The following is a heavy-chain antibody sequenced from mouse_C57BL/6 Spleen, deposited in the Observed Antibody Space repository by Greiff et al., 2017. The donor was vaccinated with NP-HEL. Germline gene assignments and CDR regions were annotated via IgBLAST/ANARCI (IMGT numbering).Heavy chain of an antibody. CDR3: ARIYYGYDYAMDY. CDR2: IDPSDSYT. Sequence: QVQLQQSGAELVMPGASVKLSCKASGYTFTSYWMHWVKQRPGQGLEWIGEIDPSDSYTNYNQKFKGKSTLTVDKSSSTAYMQLSSLTSEDSAVYYCARIYYGYDYAMDYWGQGTSVTVSS. J-gene: IGHJ4*01. D-gene: IGHD2-2*01. CDR1: GYTFTSYW. V-gene: IGHV1-69*01.